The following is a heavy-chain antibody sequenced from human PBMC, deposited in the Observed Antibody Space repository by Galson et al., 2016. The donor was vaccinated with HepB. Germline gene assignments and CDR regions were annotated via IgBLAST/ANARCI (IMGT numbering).Heavy chain of an antibody. V-gene: IGHV3-11*01. CDR2: ISSTSNNI. D-gene: IGHD3-3*01. CDR1: GFRFSDFY. J-gene: IGHJ4*02. Sequence: SLRLSCAASGFRFSDFYMTWIRQTPGKGLEWLSYISSTSNNIYYADSLKNRFTVSRDNGNNSLYLQMNSLTAEDTAVYYCARATFDFLSGFYINHWGQGTLVSVSP. CDR3: ARATFDFLSGFYINH.